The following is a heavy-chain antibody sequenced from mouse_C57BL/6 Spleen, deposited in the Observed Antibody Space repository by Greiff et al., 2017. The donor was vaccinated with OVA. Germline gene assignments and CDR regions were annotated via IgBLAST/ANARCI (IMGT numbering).Heavy chain of an antibody. CDR2: ISDGGSYT. CDR3: AREGGVTTRWYFDV. Sequence: EVMLVESGGGLVKPGGSLKLSCAASGFTFSSYAMSWVRQTPEERLEWVATISDGGSYTYYPDNVKGRFTISRDNAKNNLYLQLSHLKSEDTAMYYCAREGGVTTRWYFDVWGTGTTVTVSS. J-gene: IGHJ1*03. CDR1: GFTFSSYA. D-gene: IGHD2-2*01. V-gene: IGHV5-4*01.